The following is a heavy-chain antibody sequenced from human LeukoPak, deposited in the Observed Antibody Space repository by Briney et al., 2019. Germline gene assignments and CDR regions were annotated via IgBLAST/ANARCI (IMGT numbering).Heavy chain of an antibody. D-gene: IGHD6-19*01. J-gene: IGHJ4*02. CDR1: GGSISSSSYY. CDR3: ASSPNSSGWYIGY. V-gene: IGHV4-39*07. Sequence: SETLSLTCTVSGGSISSSSYYWGWIRQPPGKGLEWIGSIYYSGSTYYNPSLKSRVTISVDTSKNQFSLKLSSVTAADTAVYYCASSPNSSGWYIGYWGQGTLVTVSS. CDR2: IYYSGST.